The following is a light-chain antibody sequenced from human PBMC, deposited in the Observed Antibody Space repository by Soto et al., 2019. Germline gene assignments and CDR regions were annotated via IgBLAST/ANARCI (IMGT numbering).Light chain of an antibody. CDR2: GAS. Sequence: EIVMTQSPATLSVSPGERATLSCRASQSVSSNLAWYQQKPGQAPRLLIYGASNKATGIPARFSGSGSGTEFTLTIRSLQSEDFAVYYCQQYNNWPPGTFGQGTKVEIK. CDR3: QQYNNWPPGT. J-gene: IGKJ1*01. CDR1: QSVSSN. V-gene: IGKV3-15*01.